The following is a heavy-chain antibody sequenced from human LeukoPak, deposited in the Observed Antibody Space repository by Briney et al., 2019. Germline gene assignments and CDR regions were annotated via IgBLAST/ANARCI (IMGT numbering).Heavy chain of an antibody. CDR3: ARGPYGSGSYYKFDY. V-gene: IGHV1-18*01. CDR1: GYTFTSYG. CDR2: ISAYNGNT. Sequence: GTSVKASCKASGYTFTSYGISWVRQAPGQGLEWMGWISAYNGNTNYAQKLQGRVTMTTDTSTSTAYMELRSLRSDDTAVYYCARGPYGSGSYYKFDYWGQGTLATVSS. J-gene: IGHJ4*02. D-gene: IGHD3-10*01.